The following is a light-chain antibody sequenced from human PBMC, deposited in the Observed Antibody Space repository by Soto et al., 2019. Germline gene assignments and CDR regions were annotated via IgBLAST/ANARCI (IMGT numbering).Light chain of an antibody. Sequence: EIVLTQSPGTLSLSPGERATLSCRASQSVSSTSLAWYQQKPGQAPRLLIYGASSSATGIPDRFSGSVSGADFTLTISRLEPKDCAVFFYQQYVSSLPITFGQGTRLEIK. J-gene: IGKJ5*01. CDR1: QSVSSTS. CDR3: QQYVSSLPIT. CDR2: GAS. V-gene: IGKV3-20*01.